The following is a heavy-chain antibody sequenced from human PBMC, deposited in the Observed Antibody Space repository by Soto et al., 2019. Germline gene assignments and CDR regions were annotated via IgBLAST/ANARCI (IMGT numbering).Heavy chain of an antibody. CDR1: GFSLSTSGMR. Sequence: SGPTLVNPTQTLTLTCTFSGFSLSTSGMRVSWIRQPPGKALEWLARIDWGDDKFYSTSLKTRLTISKDTSKNQVVLTMTNMDPVDTATYYCARTPPQYYDSSGPELYYFDYWGQGTLVTVSS. CDR2: IDWGDDK. J-gene: IGHJ4*02. V-gene: IGHV2-70*04. D-gene: IGHD3-22*01. CDR3: ARTPPQYYDSSGPELYYFDY.